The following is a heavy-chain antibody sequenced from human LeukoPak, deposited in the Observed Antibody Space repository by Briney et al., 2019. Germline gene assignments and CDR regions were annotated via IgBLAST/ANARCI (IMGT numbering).Heavy chain of an antibody. CDR2: IRYNGNNK. J-gene: IGHJ4*02. Sequence: GGSLRLSCTASGFTFSSYGMHWVRQAPGKGLEWVTFIRYNGNNKYYADSVKGRFTISRDNSKNKLYLQMNSLRTEDTAVYYCARDSRNYYGSGSYDYWGQGTLVTVSS. CDR3: ARDSRNYYGSGSYDY. V-gene: IGHV3-30*02. CDR1: GFTFSSYG. D-gene: IGHD3-10*01.